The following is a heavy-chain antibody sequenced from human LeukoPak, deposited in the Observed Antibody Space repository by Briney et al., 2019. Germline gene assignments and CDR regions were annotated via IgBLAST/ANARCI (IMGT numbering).Heavy chain of an antibody. J-gene: IGHJ4*02. D-gene: IGHD6-13*01. Sequence: SLPLSCAAYGFTFSSYGMPWVRQAPGKGLDWVAIIWYDGSNKYYADYVKGRFTISRDNSKNTLYLQMNSLRAEDTAVYYCARDEGYSSSWYFDYWGQGTLVTVSS. V-gene: IGHV3-33*01. CDR2: IWYDGSNK. CDR3: ARDEGYSSSWYFDY. CDR1: GFTFSSYG.